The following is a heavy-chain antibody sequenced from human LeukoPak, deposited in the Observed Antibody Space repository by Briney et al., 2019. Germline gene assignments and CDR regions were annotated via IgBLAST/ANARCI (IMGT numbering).Heavy chain of an antibody. V-gene: IGHV1-2*02. CDR1: GYTFNGYY. CDR2: INPNSGGT. D-gene: IGHD5-24*01. Sequence: ASVKVSCKASGYTFNGYYMHWVRQAPGHGLEWMGRINPNSGGTDYAQKFQGRVIMTSDTSISTAYMELSSLRSDDTAVYYCARDPPVVEIATRISDYWGQGTWSPSPQ. CDR3: ARDPPVVEIATRISDY. J-gene: IGHJ4*02.